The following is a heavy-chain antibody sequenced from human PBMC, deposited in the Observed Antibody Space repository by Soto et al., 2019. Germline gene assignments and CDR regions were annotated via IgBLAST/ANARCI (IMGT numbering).Heavy chain of an antibody. Sequence: SQTLSLTCTVSGGSISSSSYYWGWIRQPPGKGLEWIGSIYYSGSTYYNPSLKSRVTISVDTSKNQFSLKLSSVTAADTAVYYCARLIVQRNYDILTGYYITWGYYFDYWGQGTLVTVSS. CDR3: ARLIVQRNYDILTGYYITWGYYFDY. CDR1: GGSISSSSYY. CDR2: IYYSGST. J-gene: IGHJ4*02. D-gene: IGHD3-9*01. V-gene: IGHV4-39*01.